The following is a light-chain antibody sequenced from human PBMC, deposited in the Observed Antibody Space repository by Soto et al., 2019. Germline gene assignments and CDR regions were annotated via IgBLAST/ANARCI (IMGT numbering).Light chain of an antibody. CDR2: GAS. CDR1: QSVSSFY. J-gene: IGKJ1*01. Sequence: IVLTQSPGTLSLSPGERVTLSCRASQSVSSFYLAWYQQKPGQAPRLLIYGASSRATGIPDRFSGSGSGTDFTLTISRLEPEDFAVYYCQQYHNSLTFGQGTKWIS. V-gene: IGKV3-20*01. CDR3: QQYHNSLT.